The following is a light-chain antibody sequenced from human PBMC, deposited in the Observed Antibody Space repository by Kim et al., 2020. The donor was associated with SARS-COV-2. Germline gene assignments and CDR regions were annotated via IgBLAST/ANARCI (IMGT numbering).Light chain of an antibody. CDR2: GAS. CDR3: QQYGSSLIT. J-gene: IGKJ4*01. CDR1: RSVSGTF. Sequence: SPGERVTLSCRASRSVSGTFLAWYQQKPGQGPSLLIYGASSRATGIPDRFSGGGSGTDFTLTISRLEPEEFAVYYCQQYGSSLITFGGGTKVDIK. V-gene: IGKV3-20*01.